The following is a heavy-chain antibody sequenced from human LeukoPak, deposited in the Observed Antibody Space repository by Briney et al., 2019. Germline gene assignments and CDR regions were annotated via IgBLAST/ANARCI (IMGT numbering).Heavy chain of an antibody. D-gene: IGHD3-22*01. CDR1: GFTFSSYG. CDR2: ISGSGSTT. J-gene: IGHJ3*02. Sequence: GGSLRLSCAASGFTFSSYGMSWVRQAPGKGLEWVSAISGSGSTTYYADSVKGRFTISRDNAKSSLYLQMNSLRAEDTAVYYCARVAGGSLLHSHAFDIWGQGTMVTVSS. CDR3: ARVAGGSLLHSHAFDI. V-gene: IGHV3-21*01.